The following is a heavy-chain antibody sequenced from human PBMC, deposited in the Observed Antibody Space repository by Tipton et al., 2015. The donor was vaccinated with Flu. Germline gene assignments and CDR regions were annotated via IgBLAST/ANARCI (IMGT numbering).Heavy chain of an antibody. CDR3: ARGRGYCITTACLLPFDF. Sequence: QLVQSGGGLIQPGGSLRLSCAASGFSVSRNYMSWVRQAPGKGLEWVSVIYSGGSTDYADSVKGRFTISRDNSKNTLYLQMNSLRAEDTAVYYCARGRGYCITTACLLPFDFWGQGTLVTVSS. CDR1: GFSVSRNY. V-gene: IGHV3-53*01. CDR2: IYSGGST. J-gene: IGHJ4*02. D-gene: IGHD2-2*01.